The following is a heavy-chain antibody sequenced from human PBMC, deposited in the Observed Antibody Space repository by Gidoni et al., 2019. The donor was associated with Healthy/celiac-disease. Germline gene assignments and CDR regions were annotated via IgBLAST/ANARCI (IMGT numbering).Heavy chain of an antibody. Sequence: QVQLVQSGAEVKKPGSSVKVSCKASAGTFSSYAIRWVRQAPGQGLEWMGGIIPIFGTANYAQKFQGRVTITADESTSTAYMELSSLRSEDTAVYYCASGSRGQWLAMVPFDAFDIWGQGTMVTVSS. J-gene: IGHJ3*02. CDR3: ASGSRGQWLAMVPFDAFDI. CDR1: AGTFSSYA. V-gene: IGHV1-69*01. D-gene: IGHD6-19*01. CDR2: IIPIFGTA.